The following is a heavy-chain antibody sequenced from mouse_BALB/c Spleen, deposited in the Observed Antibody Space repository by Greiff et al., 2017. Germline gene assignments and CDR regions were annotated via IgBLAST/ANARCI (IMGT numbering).Heavy chain of an antibody. CDR1: GFTFSSFG. CDR2: ISSGSSTI. V-gene: IGHV5-17*02. D-gene: IGHD1-1*01. J-gene: IGHJ1*01. Sequence: EVQLVESGGGLVQPGGSRKLSCAASGFTFSSFGMHWVRQAPEKGLEWVAYISSGSSTIYYADTVKGRFTISRDNPKNTLFLQMTSLRSEDTAMYYCARAYGSSPRYFDVWGAGTTVTVSS. CDR3: ARAYGSSPRYFDV.